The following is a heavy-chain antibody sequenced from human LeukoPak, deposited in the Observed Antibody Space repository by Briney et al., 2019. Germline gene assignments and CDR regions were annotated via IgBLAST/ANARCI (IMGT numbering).Heavy chain of an antibody. Sequence: PGGSLRLSCAASGFTFSSYAMSWVRQAPGKGLEWVSSISGSGDSTYYADSVKGRFTISRDNSKSTLYLQMNSLRAEDTAVYYCEKDQGFDPWGQGTLVTVSS. CDR3: EKDQGFDP. J-gene: IGHJ5*02. CDR2: ISGSGDST. CDR1: GFTFSSYA. V-gene: IGHV3-23*01.